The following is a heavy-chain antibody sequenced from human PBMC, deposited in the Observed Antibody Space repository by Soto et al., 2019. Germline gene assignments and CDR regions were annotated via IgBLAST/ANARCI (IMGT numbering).Heavy chain of an antibody. D-gene: IGHD3-16*01. CDR2: IYPSGTI. Sequence: SETLSLTCAVSGVSITTNGYSWSWIRQPPGKGLEWIGYIYPSGTIFYNPSLNSRVTISADTSNNQLSLKLASVTAADTAVYFCATYTAVAKYYFDYWGRGTLVTVSS. CDR1: GVSITTNGYS. CDR3: ATYTAVAKYYFDY. V-gene: IGHV4-30-2*01. J-gene: IGHJ4*02.